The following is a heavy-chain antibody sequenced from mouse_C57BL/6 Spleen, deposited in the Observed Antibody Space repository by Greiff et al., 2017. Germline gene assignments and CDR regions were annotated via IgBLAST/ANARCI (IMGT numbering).Heavy chain of an antibody. V-gene: IGHV1-66*01. J-gene: IGHJ2*01. CDR2: IYPGSGNT. CDR3: ARLPYYYGSSYDYFDY. D-gene: IGHD1-1*01. Sequence: QVQLQQSGPELVKPGASVKISCKASGYSFTSYYIHWVKQRPGQGLEWIGWIYPGSGNTKYNEKFKGKATLTADTSSSTAYMQLSLTSEDSAVYYCARLPYYYGSSYDYFDYWGQGTTLTVSS. CDR1: GYSFTSYY.